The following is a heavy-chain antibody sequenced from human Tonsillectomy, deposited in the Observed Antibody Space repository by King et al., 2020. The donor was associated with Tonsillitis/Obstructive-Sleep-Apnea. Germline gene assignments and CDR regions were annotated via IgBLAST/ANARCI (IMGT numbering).Heavy chain of an antibody. Sequence: QLVQSGAEVKKPEASVKVSCKASGYTFTGYYMHWVRQAPGQGLEWMGRINPNSGGTNYAQKFQGRVTMTRDTSISTAYMELSRLRSDDTAVYYCARDPEVGTKYYMDVWGKGTTVTVSS. CDR3: ARDPEVGTKYYMDV. CDR2: INPNSGGT. V-gene: IGHV1-2*06. J-gene: IGHJ6*03. D-gene: IGHD1-7*01. CDR1: GYTFTGYY.